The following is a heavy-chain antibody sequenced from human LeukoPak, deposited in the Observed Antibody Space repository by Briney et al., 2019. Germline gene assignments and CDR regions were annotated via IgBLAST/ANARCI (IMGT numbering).Heavy chain of an antibody. V-gene: IGHV1-46*01. CDR3: ARDPSPTVTTFWFDP. CDR1: GYTFTSYY. J-gene: IGHJ5*02. D-gene: IGHD4-17*01. CDR2: INPSGGST. Sequence: ASVKVSCKASGYTFTSYYMRWVRQAPGQGLEWMGIINPSGGSTSYAQKFQGRVTMTRDTSASTVYMELSSLRSEDTAVYYCARDPSPTVTTFWFDPWGQGTLVTVSS.